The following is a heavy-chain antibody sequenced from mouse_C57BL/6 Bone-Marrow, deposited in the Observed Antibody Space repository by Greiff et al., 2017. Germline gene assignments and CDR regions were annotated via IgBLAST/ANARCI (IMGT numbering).Heavy chain of an antibody. Sequence: QVQLKQPGAELVKPGASVKLSCKASGYTFTSYWMHWVKQRPGRGLEWIGRIDPNSGGTKYNEKFKSKATLTVDKPSSTAYMQLSSLTSEDSAVYYCARCPYYYGSSPWYFDVWGTGTTVTVSS. V-gene: IGHV1-72*01. D-gene: IGHD1-1*01. CDR2: IDPNSGGT. CDR3: ARCPYYYGSSPWYFDV. J-gene: IGHJ1*03. CDR1: GYTFTSYW.